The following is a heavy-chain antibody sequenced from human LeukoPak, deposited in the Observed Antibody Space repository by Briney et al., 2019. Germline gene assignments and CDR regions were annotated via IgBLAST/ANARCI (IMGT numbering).Heavy chain of an antibody. Sequence: TLSLTCTVSGGSISDYYWSWIRQPPGKGLEWIGYIYYSGSTYYNPSLKSRVTISLDRSKNQFSLKLSSVTAADTAVYYCARESGYYSPYDFWGQGTLVTVSS. D-gene: IGHD3-22*01. CDR1: GGSISDYY. J-gene: IGHJ4*02. V-gene: IGHV4-30-4*08. CDR2: IYYSGST. CDR3: ARESGYYSPYDF.